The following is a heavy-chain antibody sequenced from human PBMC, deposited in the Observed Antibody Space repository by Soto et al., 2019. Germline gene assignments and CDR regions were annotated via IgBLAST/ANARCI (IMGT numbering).Heavy chain of an antibody. J-gene: IGHJ4*02. CDR3: ARDPGGSSYYFDY. Sequence: GASVKVSCKASGGTFSSYAISWVRQAPGQGLEWMGWINPNSGGTNYAQKFQGWVTMTRDTSISTAYMELSRLRSDDTAVYYCARDPGGSSYYFDYWGQGTLVTVSS. D-gene: IGHD2-15*01. CDR2: INPNSGGT. CDR1: GGTFSSYA. V-gene: IGHV1-2*04.